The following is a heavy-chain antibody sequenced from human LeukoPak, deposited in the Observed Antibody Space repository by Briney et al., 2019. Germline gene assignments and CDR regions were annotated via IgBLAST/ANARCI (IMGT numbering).Heavy chain of an antibody. CDR2: IYPGDSET. CDR1: RYSFTSYW. D-gene: IGHD6-13*01. J-gene: IGHJ4*02. V-gene: IGHV5-51*01. Sequence: GESLNISCKGSRYSFTSYWIAWVRQMPGKGLEWMGIIYPGDSETRYSPSFQGQVTISDDKSITTAFLQWSSLRASDTAIYYCAILKVRDQQLDRFDSWGQGTLVTVSS. CDR3: AILKVRDQQLDRFDS.